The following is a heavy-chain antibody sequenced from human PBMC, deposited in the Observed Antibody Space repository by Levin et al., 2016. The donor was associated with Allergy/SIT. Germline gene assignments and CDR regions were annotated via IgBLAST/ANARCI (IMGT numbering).Heavy chain of an antibody. CDR3: ARPSGWFGELEGNWFDP. V-gene: IGHV4-39*01. J-gene: IGHJ5*02. D-gene: IGHD3-10*01. CDR2: IYYSGST. Sequence: PGKGLEWIGSIYYSGSTYYNPSLKSRVTISVDTSKNQFSLKLSSVTAADTAVYYCARPSGWFGELEGNWFDPWGQGTLVTVSS.